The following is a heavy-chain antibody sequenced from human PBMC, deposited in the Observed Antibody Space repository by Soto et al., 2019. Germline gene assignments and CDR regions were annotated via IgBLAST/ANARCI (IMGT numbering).Heavy chain of an antibody. J-gene: IGHJ4*02. CDR1: GGSISSNNW. Sequence: QVQLQESGPGLMKPSGTLSLTCAVSGGSISSNNWWTWVRQPPGMGLEWIGEIYHSGSTNYNPSLKSRVTISVDKSKNQFSLKVPSVTAADTAVYYCARGAFMVRGAIVFDYWGQGTLVTVSS. V-gene: IGHV4-4*02. CDR2: IYHSGST. D-gene: IGHD3-10*01. CDR3: ARGAFMVRGAIVFDY.